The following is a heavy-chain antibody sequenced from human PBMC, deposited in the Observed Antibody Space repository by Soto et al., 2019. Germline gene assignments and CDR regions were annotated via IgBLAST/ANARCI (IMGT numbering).Heavy chain of an antibody. CDR3: AKDSESYDFWSGHYMNYYYYGMDV. V-gene: IGHV3-30*18. D-gene: IGHD3-3*01. CDR2: ISYDGSNK. Sequence: GGSLRLSCAASGFTFSSYGMHWVRQAPGKGLEWVAVISYDGSNKYYADSVKGRFTISRDNSKNTLYLQMNSLRAEDTAVYYCAKDSESYDFWSGHYMNYYYYGMDVWGQGTTVTVSS. J-gene: IGHJ6*02. CDR1: GFTFSSYG.